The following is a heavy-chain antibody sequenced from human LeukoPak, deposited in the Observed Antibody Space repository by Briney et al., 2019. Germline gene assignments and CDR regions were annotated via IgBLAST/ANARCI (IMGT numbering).Heavy chain of an antibody. CDR1: GGSISSSGYY. CDR3: AKANWGYQGYYYYYMDV. CDR2: IYYSGST. V-gene: IGHV4-39*07. Sequence: SETLSLTCTVSGGSISSSGYYWGWIRQPPGKGLEWIASIYYSGSTYYNPSLKSRVTISVDTSKNQFSLKLSSVTAADTAVYYCAKANWGYQGYYYYYMDVWGKGTTVTVSS. J-gene: IGHJ6*03. D-gene: IGHD7-27*01.